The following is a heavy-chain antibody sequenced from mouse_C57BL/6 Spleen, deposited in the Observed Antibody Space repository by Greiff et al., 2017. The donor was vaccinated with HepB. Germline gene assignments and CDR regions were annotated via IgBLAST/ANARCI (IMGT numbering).Heavy chain of an antibody. D-gene: IGHD2-2*01. Sequence: VQLQQPGAELVRPGSSVKLSCKASGYTFTSYWMHWVKQRPIQGLEWIGNIDPSDSETHYNQKFKDKATLTVDNSSSTAYMQLSSLTSEDSAVYYCARWGGYDYFDYWGQGTTLTVSS. CDR2: IDPSDSET. CDR1: GYTFTSYW. V-gene: IGHV1-52*01. CDR3: ARWGGYDYFDY. J-gene: IGHJ2*01.